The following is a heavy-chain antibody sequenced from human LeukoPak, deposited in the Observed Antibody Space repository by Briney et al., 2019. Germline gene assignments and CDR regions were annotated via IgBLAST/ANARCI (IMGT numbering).Heavy chain of an antibody. V-gene: IGHV5-51*01. D-gene: IGHD3-16*01. CDR2: IYPGDSDT. Sequence: RQMRXXXXEXMGIIYPGDSDTRYSPSFQGLVTISADKSISTAYLQWSSLKASDTAIYFCARGGLISSPWFDPWGQGTLVTVSS. CDR3: ARGGLISSPWFDP. J-gene: IGHJ5*02.